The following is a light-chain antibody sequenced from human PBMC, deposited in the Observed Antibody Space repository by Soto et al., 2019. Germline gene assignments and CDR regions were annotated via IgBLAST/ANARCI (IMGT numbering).Light chain of an antibody. CDR1: TSNIGSNY. CDR2: GKN. J-gene: IGLJ1*01. CDR3: AVWDESLRGYV. V-gene: IGLV1-47*02. Sequence: QSVLTQPPSASGTPGQRVTTSCSGSTSNIGSNYVYWYQQFPGTAPKLLIFGKNRRPSGVPDRFSGSKSDTSASLAISGLRSEDEADYYCAVWDESLRGYVFASGTKVTVL.